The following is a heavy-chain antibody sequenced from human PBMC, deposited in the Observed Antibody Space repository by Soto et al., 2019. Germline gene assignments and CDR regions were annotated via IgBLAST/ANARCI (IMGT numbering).Heavy chain of an antibody. CDR2: IYYSGST. V-gene: IGHV4-30-4*01. CDR3: ARADYGEKFDP. D-gene: IGHD4-17*01. CDR1: GGSISSGDYY. J-gene: IGHJ5*02. Sequence: SETLSLTCTVSGGSISSGDYYWSWIRQPPGKGLEWIGYIYYSGSTYYNPSLKSRVTISVDTSKNQLSLKLSSVTAADTAVYYCARADYGEKFDPWGQGTLVTVSS.